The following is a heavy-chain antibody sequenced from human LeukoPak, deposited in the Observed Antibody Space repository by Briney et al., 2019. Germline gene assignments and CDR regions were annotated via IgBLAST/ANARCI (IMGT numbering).Heavy chain of an antibody. V-gene: IGHV1-69*04. D-gene: IGHD7-27*01. CDR1: GGTFSSYA. J-gene: IGHJ6*03. Sequence: SVKVSCKASGGTFSSYAISWVRQAPGQGLEWMGRIIPILGIANYAQKFQGRVTITADKSTSTAYMELSSLRSEDTAVYYCARDDTNWGSHHYYMDVWGKGTTVTVSS. CDR2: IIPILGIA. CDR3: ARDDTNWGSHHYYMDV.